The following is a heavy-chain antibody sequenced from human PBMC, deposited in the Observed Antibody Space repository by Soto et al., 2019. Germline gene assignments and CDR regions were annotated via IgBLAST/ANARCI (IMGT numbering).Heavy chain of an antibody. J-gene: IGHJ5*02. CDR2: IYYRGNT. Sequence: SETLSLTCTVSGGSISSYYWSWIRQPPGKGLEWIGYIYYRGNTNYNPSLKSRVTISVDTSKNQFSLKLSSVTAADTAVYYCARRYCSSTSCYNWFDPWGQGTLVTVSS. D-gene: IGHD2-2*01. V-gene: IGHV4-59*08. CDR1: GGSISSYY. CDR3: ARRYCSSTSCYNWFDP.